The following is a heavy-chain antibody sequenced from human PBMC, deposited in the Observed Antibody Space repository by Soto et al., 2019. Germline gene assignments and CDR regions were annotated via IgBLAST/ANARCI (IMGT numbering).Heavy chain of an antibody. CDR1: VFTFSSYS. D-gene: IGHD3-16*01. CDR2: ISSSSYI. J-gene: IGHJ6*02. CDR3: ARVRPLDYYYGMDV. Sequence: GSLRLDCAASVFTFSSYSMNWVRQAPGKGLEWVSSISSSSYIYYADSVKGRFTISRDNAKNSLYLQMNSLRAEDTAVYYCARVRPLDYYYGMDVWGQGTTVTVSS. V-gene: IGHV3-21*01.